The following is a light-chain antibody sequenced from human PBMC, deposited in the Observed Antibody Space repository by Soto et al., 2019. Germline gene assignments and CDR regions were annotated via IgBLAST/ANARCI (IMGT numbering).Light chain of an antibody. V-gene: IGKV4-1*01. CDR1: QSVAYTSNKKTY. J-gene: IGKJ1*01. CDR2: WSS. CDR3: QQYYCPLWT. Sequence: DIVMTQSPDSLAVSLGERATINCKSSQSVAYTSNKKTYVAWYQQKAGQPPKLLLYWSSTRASGVPDRFSGSRSGTDFTRTLSSLQAEDVAVYYCQQYYCPLWTFGQGTKVQIK.